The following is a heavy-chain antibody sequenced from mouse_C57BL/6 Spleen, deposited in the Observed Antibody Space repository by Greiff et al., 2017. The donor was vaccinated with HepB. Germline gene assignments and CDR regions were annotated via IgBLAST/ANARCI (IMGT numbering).Heavy chain of an antibody. Sequence: DVQLVESGPGLVKPSQSLSLTCSVTGYSITSGYYWNWIRQFPGNKLEWMGYISYDGSNNYNPSLKNRISITRDTSKNQFFLKLNSVTTEDTATYYCARGYYYAMDYWGQGTSVTVSS. V-gene: IGHV3-6*01. CDR2: ISYDGSN. CDR3: ARGYYYAMDY. J-gene: IGHJ4*01. CDR1: GYSITSGYY.